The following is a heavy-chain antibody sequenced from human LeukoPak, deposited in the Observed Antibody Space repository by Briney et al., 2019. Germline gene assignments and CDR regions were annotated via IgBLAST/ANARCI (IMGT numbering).Heavy chain of an antibody. CDR2: INHSGST. CDR3: AREGKKAHYYGSGSYYNRAFDY. J-gene: IGHJ4*02. CDR1: GGSFSGYY. Sequence: PSETLSLTCAVYGGSFSGYYWSWIRQPPGKGLEWIGEINHSGSTNYSPSLKSRVTISVGTSKNQFSLKLSSVTAADTAVYYCAREGKKAHYYGSGSYYNRAFDYWGQGTLVTVPS. D-gene: IGHD3-10*01. V-gene: IGHV4-34*01.